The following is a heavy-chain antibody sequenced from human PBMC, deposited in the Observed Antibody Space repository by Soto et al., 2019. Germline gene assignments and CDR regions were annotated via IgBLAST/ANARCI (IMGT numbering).Heavy chain of an antibody. D-gene: IGHD3-10*01. CDR2: IISGSNYT. V-gene: IGHV3-21*06. CDR3: ARDFKESQYYYYCMDV. J-gene: IGHJ6*03. CDR1: GFTFSSYR. Sequence: EVQLVESGGGLVQPGGSLRLSWLVSGFTFSSYRMNWFRQAPGKGLGGVSSIISGSNYTYYADSVKGRFTISRDNAKNSVYLQMNSLRAEDTALYYCARDFKESQYYYYCMDVWGKGTTVTVSS.